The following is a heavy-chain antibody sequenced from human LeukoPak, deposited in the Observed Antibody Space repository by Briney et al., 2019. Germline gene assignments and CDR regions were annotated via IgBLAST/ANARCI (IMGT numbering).Heavy chain of an antibody. J-gene: IGHJ6*03. V-gene: IGHV1-18*01. D-gene: IGHD6-6*01. CDR3: ARTAARFWYYMDV. CDR1: GYTFTNYG. Sequence: GASVKVSCKASGYTFTNYGIGWVRQAPGQGLEWMGWISAYNGNTNYAQKLHDRVTMTTDTSTSTAYMELRSLRSDDTAVYYCARTAARFWYYMDVWGKGTTVTVSS. CDR2: ISAYNGNT.